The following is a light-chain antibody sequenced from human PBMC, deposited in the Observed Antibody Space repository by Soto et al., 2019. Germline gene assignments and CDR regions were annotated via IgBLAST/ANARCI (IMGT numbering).Light chain of an antibody. CDR1: ESISTW. CDR3: QQYSRLWS. Sequence: DIQMTQSPSSLSASVGDRVTITCRASESISTWLAWYQLKPGMAPKVLIYGASSLESGVPPRFSGGVSETDFTLTISCLQRVDFGTYYCQQYSRLWSFGQGTKVEIE. CDR2: GAS. J-gene: IGKJ1*01. V-gene: IGKV1-5*03.